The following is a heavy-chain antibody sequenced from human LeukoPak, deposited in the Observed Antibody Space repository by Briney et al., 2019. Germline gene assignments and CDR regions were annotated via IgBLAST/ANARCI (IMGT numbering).Heavy chain of an antibody. J-gene: IGHJ4*02. CDR3: ARSRRTAMGRDY. CDR1: GGSISTYY. D-gene: IGHD5-18*01. V-gene: IGHV4-59*08. CDR2: IFYSGST. Sequence: PSETLSLTCAVSGGSISTYYWSWIRQPPGKGLEWIGYIFYSGSTNYNPSLKSRVTISVDTSKNQFSLKLSSVTAADTAVYYCARSRRTAMGRDYWGQGTLVTVSS.